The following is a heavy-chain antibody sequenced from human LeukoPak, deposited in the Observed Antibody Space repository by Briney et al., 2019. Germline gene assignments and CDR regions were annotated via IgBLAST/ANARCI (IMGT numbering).Heavy chain of an antibody. CDR3: ARATSGYYGSGGSDS. J-gene: IGHJ4*02. V-gene: IGHV3-20*04. D-gene: IGHD3-10*01. CDR2: INWNGGST. CDR1: GFTFDDYG. Sequence: PGGSLRLSCAASGFTFDDYGTSWVRQAPGKGLEWVSGINWNGGSTGYADSVKGRFTISRDNAKKSLYLQMNSLRAEDTAWYYCARATSGYYGSGGSDSWGQGTLVTVSS.